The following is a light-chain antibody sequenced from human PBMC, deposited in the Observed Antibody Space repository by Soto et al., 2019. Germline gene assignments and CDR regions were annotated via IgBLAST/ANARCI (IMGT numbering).Light chain of an antibody. V-gene: IGKV3D-15*01. Sequence: EIVLTQSPGTLSLSPGERATLSCRASQSVSSYYLAWYQQKPGQAPRLLIYAASSRATGIPDRFSGSGSGTEFTLTISSLQSEDFAVYYCQQYNNWPWTFGQGTKVDNK. CDR3: QQYNNWPWT. CDR1: QSVSSY. CDR2: AAS. J-gene: IGKJ1*01.